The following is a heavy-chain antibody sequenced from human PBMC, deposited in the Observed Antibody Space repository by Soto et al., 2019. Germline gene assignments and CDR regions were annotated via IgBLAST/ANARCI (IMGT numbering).Heavy chain of an antibody. J-gene: IGHJ4*02. D-gene: IGHD2-15*01. CDR2: ISTYNGNT. CDR1: GYTFTTYG. CDR3: ARRGAYCSGGSCYHFDY. V-gene: IGHV1-18*04. Sequence: QVHLVQSGAEVKKPGASVKVSCKASGYTFTTYGISWVRQAPGQGLEWMGWISTYNGNTNYEQKVQGRVTMTTDTLTSTAYMELRILRSDDTAVYYCARRGAYCSGGSCYHFDYWGQGTLVTVSS.